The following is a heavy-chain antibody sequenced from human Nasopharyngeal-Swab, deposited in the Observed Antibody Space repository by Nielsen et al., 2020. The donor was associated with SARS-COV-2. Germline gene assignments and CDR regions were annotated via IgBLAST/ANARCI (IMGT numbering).Heavy chain of an antibody. V-gene: IGHV3-30-3*01. CDR3: ARNLGGYDARTAN. Sequence: GGSLRLSCAASGITFSSYAMNWVRLAPGKGLEWLAVITYDGYNEKYADSAKGRFTISRDNSKSTLFLQINSLRLEDTGVYFCARNLGGYDARTANWGQGTLVTVSS. CDR1: GITFSSYA. CDR2: ITYDGYNE. D-gene: IGHD5-12*01. J-gene: IGHJ4*02.